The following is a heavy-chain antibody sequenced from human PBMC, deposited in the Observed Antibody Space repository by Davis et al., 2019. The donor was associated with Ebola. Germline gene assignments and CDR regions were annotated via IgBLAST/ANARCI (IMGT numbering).Heavy chain of an antibody. CDR2: INHSGST. J-gene: IGHJ6*02. V-gene: IGHV4-34*01. Sequence: PSETLSLTCAVYGGSFSGYYWSWIRQPPGKGLEWIGEINHSGSTNYSPSLKSRVTISLDTSKNQFSLKLSSVTAADTAMYYCARMFIRDRVHGMDVWGQGTTVTVSS. CDR1: GGSFSGYY. CDR3: ARMFIRDRVHGMDV. D-gene: IGHD3-16*01.